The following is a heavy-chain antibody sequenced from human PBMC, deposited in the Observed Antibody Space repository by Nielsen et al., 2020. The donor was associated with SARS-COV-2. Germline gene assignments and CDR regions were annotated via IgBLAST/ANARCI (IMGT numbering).Heavy chain of an antibody. Sequence: GGSLRLSCAASGFTFDDYAMHWVRQAPGKGLEWVSGISWNSGSMGYADSVKGRFTISRDNAKNSLYLQMNSLRAEDTALYYCAKIGVAAQAAFDIWGQGTMVTGSS. CDR2: ISWNSGSM. V-gene: IGHV3-9*01. CDR1: GFTFDDYA. J-gene: IGHJ3*02. CDR3: AKIGVAAQAAFDI. D-gene: IGHD3-3*01.